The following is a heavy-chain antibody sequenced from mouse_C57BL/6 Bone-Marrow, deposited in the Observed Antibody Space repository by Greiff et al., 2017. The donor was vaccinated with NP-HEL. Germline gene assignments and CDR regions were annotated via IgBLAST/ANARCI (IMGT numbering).Heavy chain of an antibody. J-gene: IGHJ1*03. CDR2: IYPGSGST. CDR1: GYTFTSYW. Sequence: VKLQQPGAELVKPGASVKMSCKASGYTFTSYWITWVKQRPGQGLEWIGDIYPGSGSTNYNEKFKSKATLTVDTSSSTAYMQLSSLTSEDSAVYYCGYYGSSYNWYFDVWGTGTTVTVSS. D-gene: IGHD1-1*01. V-gene: IGHV1-55*01. CDR3: GYYGSSYNWYFDV.